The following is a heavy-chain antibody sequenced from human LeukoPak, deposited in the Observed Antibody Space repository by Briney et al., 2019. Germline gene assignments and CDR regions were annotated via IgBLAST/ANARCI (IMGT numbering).Heavy chain of an antibody. CDR3: VKVVWRGPDCSSTSCYTPYYYYYMDV. J-gene: IGHJ6*03. Sequence: GGSMRLAWAASGFTFSSYGMHWVRHPQDKGRGWVAFIRYMVSKNYYADSVKGRFTNSRDNSKSTLYLQMNSLRAEDTAVYYRVKVVWRGPDCSSTSCYTPYYYYYMDVWGKGTTVTVSS. V-gene: IGHV3-30*02. CDR1: GFTFSSYG. CDR2: IRYMVSKN. D-gene: IGHD2-2*02.